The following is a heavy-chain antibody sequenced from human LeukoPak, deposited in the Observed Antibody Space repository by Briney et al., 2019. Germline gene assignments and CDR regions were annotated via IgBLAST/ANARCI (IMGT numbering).Heavy chain of an antibody. Sequence: ASVKVSCKASGYTFTSYDINWVRQATGQGLEWMGWMNPDSGNTAYPQKLQGRVTMPRNTSISTAYMELSSLRSEDTAVYYCARTPPRRITMVRGVLDYWGQGTLVTVSS. V-gene: IGHV1-8*01. CDR2: MNPDSGNT. CDR3: ARTPPRRITMVRGVLDY. J-gene: IGHJ4*02. D-gene: IGHD3-10*01. CDR1: GYTFTSYD.